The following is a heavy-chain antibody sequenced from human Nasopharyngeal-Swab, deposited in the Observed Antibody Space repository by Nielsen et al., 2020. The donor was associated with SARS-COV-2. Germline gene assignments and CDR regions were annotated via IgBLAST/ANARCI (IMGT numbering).Heavy chain of an antibody. CDR1: GFTFSSYG. D-gene: IGHD3-22*01. V-gene: IGHV3-30*02. CDR2: IRYDGSNK. Sequence: GESLKISCAASGFTFSSYGMHWVRQAPGKGLEWVAFIRYDGSNKYYADSVKGRFTISRDNSKSTLYLQMNSLRAEDTAVYYCAKDGAYDTMIVVVIKGPAFDIWGQGTMVTVSS. CDR3: AKDGAYDTMIVVVIKGPAFDI. J-gene: IGHJ3*02.